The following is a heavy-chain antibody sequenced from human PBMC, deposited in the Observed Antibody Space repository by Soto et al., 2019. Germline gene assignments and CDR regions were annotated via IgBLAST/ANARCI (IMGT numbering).Heavy chain of an antibody. V-gene: IGHV3-21*04. CDR2: ISSGSHFI. CDR1: GFNFPGYS. CDR3: ARDQSQGQMLLPYFDY. J-gene: IGHJ4*02. D-gene: IGHD3-10*02. Sequence: VGSLRLSGAASGFNFPGYSMNWVSQAPGKGLEWVASISSGSHFIYYADSVRGRFTISRDNARDSLLLQMNSLRAGDTGVYFCARDQSQGQMLLPYFDYWGQGTLVTVSS.